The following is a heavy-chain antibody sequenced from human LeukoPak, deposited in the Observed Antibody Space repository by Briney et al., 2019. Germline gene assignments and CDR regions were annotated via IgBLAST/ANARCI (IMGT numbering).Heavy chain of an antibody. Sequence: ASVKVSCKASGYTFTSYDINWVRQATGQGLEWMGWMNPNSGNTGYAQKFQGRVTMTRNTSISTAYMELSSLRSEDTAVYYCGRGRNGWFGEFDYYYYYYMDVWGKGTTVTVSS. CDR3: GRGRNGWFGEFDYYYYYYMDV. D-gene: IGHD3-10*01. CDR1: GYTFTSYD. J-gene: IGHJ6*03. V-gene: IGHV1-8*01. CDR2: MNPNSGNT.